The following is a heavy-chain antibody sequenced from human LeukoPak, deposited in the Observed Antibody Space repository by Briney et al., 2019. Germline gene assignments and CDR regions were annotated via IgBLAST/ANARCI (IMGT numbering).Heavy chain of an antibody. Sequence: SETLSLTCTVSGGSISTYYWTWIRQRPGKGLEWIGYIYYSGSTNYNPSLKGRVIISVDTSKNQFSLELSSVTAADTAVYFCAREGLRLDAFDIWGQGTMVTVSS. D-gene: IGHD2-8*01. V-gene: IGHV4-59*01. J-gene: IGHJ3*02. CDR3: AREGLRLDAFDI. CDR2: IYYSGST. CDR1: GGSISTYY.